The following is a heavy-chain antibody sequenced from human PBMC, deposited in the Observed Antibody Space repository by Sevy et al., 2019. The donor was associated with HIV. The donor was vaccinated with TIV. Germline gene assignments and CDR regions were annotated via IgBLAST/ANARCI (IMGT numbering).Heavy chain of an antibody. CDR3: ARVPTYYYGSSTYFDY. J-gene: IGHJ4*02. CDR1: GFSFSSYG. V-gene: IGHV1-18*01. CDR2: IGVYNGNS. D-gene: IGHD3-10*01. Sequence: ASVKVSCKASGFSFSSYGFTWVRQAPGQGLEWMGWIGVYNGNSNSAQRLQGRVTLTTDTSTSTVYMELSGLKSDDTAVYYCARVPTYYYGSSTYFDYWGQGTRVTVSS.